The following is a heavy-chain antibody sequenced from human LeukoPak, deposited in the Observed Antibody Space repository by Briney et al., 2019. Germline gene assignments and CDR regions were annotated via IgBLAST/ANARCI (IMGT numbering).Heavy chain of an antibody. Sequence: SETLSLTCTVSGGSISGYYWSWIRQPPGKGLEWIGEINHSGSTNYNPSLKSRVTISVDTSKNQFSLKLSSVTAADTAVYYCARGPFNYYDSSGYDRYYFDYWGQGTLVTVSS. CDR3: ARGPFNYYDSSGYDRYYFDY. CDR2: INHSGST. CDR1: GGSISGYY. J-gene: IGHJ4*02. D-gene: IGHD3-22*01. V-gene: IGHV4-34*01.